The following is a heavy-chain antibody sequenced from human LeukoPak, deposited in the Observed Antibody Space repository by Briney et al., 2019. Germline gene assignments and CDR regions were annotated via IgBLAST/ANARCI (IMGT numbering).Heavy chain of an antibody. CDR2: ISSSSSTI. CDR1: GFTFSSYE. Sequence: AGGSLRLSCAASGFTFSSYEMNWVRQAPGKGLEWVSYISSSSSTIYYADSVKGRFTISRDNAKNSLYLQMNSLRAEDTAVYYCARDESGSYDFFDYWGQGTLVTVSS. D-gene: IGHD1-26*01. J-gene: IGHJ4*02. CDR3: ARDESGSYDFFDY. V-gene: IGHV3-48*01.